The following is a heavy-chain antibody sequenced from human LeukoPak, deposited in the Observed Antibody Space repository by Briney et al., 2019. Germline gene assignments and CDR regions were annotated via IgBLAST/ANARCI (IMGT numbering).Heavy chain of an antibody. V-gene: IGHV4-39*01. D-gene: IGHD2-2*01. CDR1: GGSISSSSYY. CDR3: ARGTRWYFPYNSVVVPAAMGGGYYYYMDV. Sequence: SQTLSLTCTVSGGSISSSSYYWGWIRQPPGKGLEWIGSIYYSGSTYYNPSLKGRVTISVDTSKNQFSLKLSSVTAADTAVYYCARGTRWYFPYNSVVVPAAMGGGYYYYMDVWGKGTTVTVSS. J-gene: IGHJ6*03. CDR2: IYYSGST.